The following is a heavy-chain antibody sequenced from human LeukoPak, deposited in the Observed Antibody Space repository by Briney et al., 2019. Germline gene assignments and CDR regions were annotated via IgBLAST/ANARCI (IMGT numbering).Heavy chain of an antibody. V-gene: IGHV4-39*07. J-gene: IGHJ6*03. D-gene: IGHD5-18*01. CDR3: AVRSGIQLWSDYYYYMDV. CDR1: GGSISSSSYY. CDR2: IYYSGST. Sequence: SETLSLTCTVSGGSISSSSYYWGWIRQPPGKGLEWIGSIYYSGSTYYNPSLKSRVTMSVDTSKNQFSLKLSSVTAADTAVYYCAVRSGIQLWSDYYYYMDVWGKGTTVTVSS.